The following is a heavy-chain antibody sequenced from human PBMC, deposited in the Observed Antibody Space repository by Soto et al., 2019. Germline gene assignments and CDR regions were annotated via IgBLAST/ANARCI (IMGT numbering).Heavy chain of an antibody. CDR3: ARDSYYYDSSGYRFYFDY. D-gene: IGHD3-22*01. CDR1: GFTFSSYS. CDR2: ISSSSSTI. J-gene: IGHJ4*02. V-gene: IGHV3-48*02. Sequence: GGSLRLSCAASGFTFSSYSMNWVRQAPGKGLEWVSYISSSSSTIYYADSEKGRFTISRDNAKNSLYLQMNSLRDEDTAVYYCARDSYYYDSSGYRFYFDYWGQGTLVTVSS.